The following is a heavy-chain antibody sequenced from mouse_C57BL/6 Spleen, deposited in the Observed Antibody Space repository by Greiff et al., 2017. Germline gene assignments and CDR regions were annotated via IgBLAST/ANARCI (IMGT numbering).Heavy chain of an antibody. Sequence: VQLQESGAELVRPGTSVKMSCKASGYTFTNYWIGWAKQRPGHGLEWIGDIYPGGGYTNSNEKFKGKATLTAAKSSSTGYMQFSSLTSEDSAIYYCARGGSYYDYRYAMDYWGQGTSVTVSS. J-gene: IGHJ4*01. CDR3: ARGGSYYDYRYAMDY. CDR2: IYPGGGYT. CDR1: GYTFTNYW. V-gene: IGHV1-63*01. D-gene: IGHD2-4*01.